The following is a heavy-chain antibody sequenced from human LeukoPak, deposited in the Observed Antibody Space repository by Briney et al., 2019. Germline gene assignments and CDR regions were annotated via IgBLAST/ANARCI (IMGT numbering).Heavy chain of an antibody. CDR1: GFTFSSYG. CDR2: IWYGGSNK. J-gene: IGHJ4*02. V-gene: IGHV3-30*02. Sequence: PGGSLRLSCAASGFTFSSYGMHWVRQAPGKGLEWVAVIWYGGSNKYYADSVKGRFTISRDNSKNTLYLQVSSLRAEDTAVYYCAKDPEEYGSGSYYTSDPGGDDYWGQGTLVTVSS. CDR3: AKDPEEYGSGSYYTSDPGGDDY. D-gene: IGHD3-10*01.